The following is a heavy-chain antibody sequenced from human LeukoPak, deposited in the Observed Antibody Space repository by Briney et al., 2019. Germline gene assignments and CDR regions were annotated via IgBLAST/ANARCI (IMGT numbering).Heavy chain of an antibody. Sequence: GASVKVSCKASRYTXTGFYMQRVRQAPGQGLQWMGWINSNSGGTNYAQKFQGRVTMTRDTSISTAYMELSRLRSDDTAVYYCARGLAYSSDRRYYFDYWGQGTLVTVSS. CDR1: RYTXTGFY. J-gene: IGHJ4*02. CDR2: INSNSGGT. CDR3: ARGLAYSSDRRYYFDY. D-gene: IGHD6-25*01. V-gene: IGHV1-2*02.